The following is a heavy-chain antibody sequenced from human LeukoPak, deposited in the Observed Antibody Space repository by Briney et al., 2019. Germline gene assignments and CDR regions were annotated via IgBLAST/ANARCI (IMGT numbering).Heavy chain of an antibody. J-gene: IGHJ4*02. CDR3: ARDEVLDSSSEYYFDY. D-gene: IGHD6-6*01. V-gene: IGHV1-69*04. Sequence: ASVKVSCKASGGTFSSYAISWVRQAPGQGLEWMGRIIPILGIANYAQKFQGRVTITADKSTSTAYMELSSLRSEDTAVYYCARDEVLDSSSEYYFDYWGQGTLVTVSS. CDR2: IIPILGIA. CDR1: GGTFSSYA.